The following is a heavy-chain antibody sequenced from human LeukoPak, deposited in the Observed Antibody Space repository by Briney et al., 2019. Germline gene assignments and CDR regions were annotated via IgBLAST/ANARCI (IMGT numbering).Heavy chain of an antibody. V-gene: IGHV4-30-2*02. Sequence: SVTLSLTCAVSGGSISSGGYSWSWIRQPPGKGLEWIGYIYHSGSTYYNPSLKSRVTISVDTSKNQFSLKLSSVTAADTAVYYCARLGYSSSWYGDAFDIWGQGTMVTVSS. CDR3: ARLGYSSSWYGDAFDI. J-gene: IGHJ3*02. CDR1: GGSISSGGYS. D-gene: IGHD6-13*01. CDR2: IYHSGST.